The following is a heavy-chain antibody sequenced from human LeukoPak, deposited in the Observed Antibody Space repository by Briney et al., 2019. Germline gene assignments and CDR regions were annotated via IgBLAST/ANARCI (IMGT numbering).Heavy chain of an antibody. J-gene: IGHJ4*02. CDR1: GGSISSSDYY. CDR2: IYYSGST. V-gene: IGHV4-39*07. Sequence: PSETLSLTCTIPGGSISSSDYYWGWIRQPPGKGLEWIGSIYYSGSTYYNPSLKSRVTISVDTSKNQFSLKLSSVTAADTAVYYCARVVAAAAHYYFDYWGQGTLVTVSS. D-gene: IGHD6-13*01. CDR3: ARVVAAAAHYYFDY.